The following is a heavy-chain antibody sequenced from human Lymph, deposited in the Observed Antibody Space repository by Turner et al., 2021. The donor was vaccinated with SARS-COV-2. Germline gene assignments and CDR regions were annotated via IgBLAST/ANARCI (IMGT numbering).Heavy chain of an antibody. CDR3: ARMGSSSWYFDY. V-gene: IGHV3-7*01. D-gene: IGHD1-26*01. Sequence: EVQLVESGGGLVTPGGSLRLSCAASGFTFSYYWMSWDRQAPGKGLEWVANIKQDGSEKYYVDSVKGRFTISRDNAKNSLFLQMNSLRAEDTAVYYCARMGSSSWYFDYWGQGTLVTVSS. CDR2: IKQDGSEK. CDR1: GFTFSYYW. J-gene: IGHJ4*02.